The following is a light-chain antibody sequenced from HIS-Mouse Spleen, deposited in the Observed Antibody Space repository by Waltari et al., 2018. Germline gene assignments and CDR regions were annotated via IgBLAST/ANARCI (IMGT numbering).Light chain of an antibody. CDR3: YSTDSSGNHRV. CDR2: QDS. CDR1: ALPQKY. J-gene: IGLJ2*01. V-gene: IGLV3-10*01. Sequence: SYELTQPPSVSVSPGQAARNTCPGDALPQKYAYWYQQKSGQAPVLVIYQDSKRPSGIPERFSGSSSGTMATLTISGAQVEDEADYYCYSTDSSGNHRVFGGGTKLTVL.